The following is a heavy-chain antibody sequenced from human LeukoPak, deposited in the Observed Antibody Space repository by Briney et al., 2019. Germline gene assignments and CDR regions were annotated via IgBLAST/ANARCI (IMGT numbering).Heavy chain of an antibody. CDR2: MSSDTRNK. CDR3: ARDIGVNMI. CDR1: GFTFSRYA. J-gene: IGHJ4*02. D-gene: IGHD3-22*01. V-gene: IGHV3-30*19. Sequence: GGSLRLSCVGSGFTFSRYALHWVRQAPGKGLEWVAFMSSDTRNKDCADSVKGRFTISRDNSKNTLYLQMNSLRPEDTAVYYCARDIGVNMIWGQGTLVTVSS.